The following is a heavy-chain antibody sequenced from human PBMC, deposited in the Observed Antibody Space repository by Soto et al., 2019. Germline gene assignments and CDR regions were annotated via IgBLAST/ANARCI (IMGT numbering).Heavy chain of an antibody. Sequence: EVQVLESGGGLVQPGGSLRLSCEGSGFTVSSHAMTWIRQAPGKGPEWVSTITADGGTYYADSVKGRFAMSRDTSESTLYLQMTSLRAEDTAAYYCAPHVSCSGGSCQYDAFAIRGQGTMVTVSS. D-gene: IGHD2-15*01. CDR1: GFTVSSHA. J-gene: IGHJ3*02. CDR2: ITADGGT. V-gene: IGHV3-23*01. CDR3: APHVSCSGGSCQYDAFAI.